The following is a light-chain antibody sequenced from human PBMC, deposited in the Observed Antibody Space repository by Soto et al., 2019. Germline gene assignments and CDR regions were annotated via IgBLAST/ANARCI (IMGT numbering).Light chain of an antibody. CDR3: QQRSNWPLT. J-gene: IGKJ5*01. Sequence: EIVLTQSPATLSLSPGERATLSCRASQSVSSYLAWYQQKPGQAPRLLIYDASNRATGIPARFSGSGYGTDFTLPISSLESEEFAVYYCQQRSNWPLTFGQGTRLEIK. CDR2: DAS. V-gene: IGKV3-11*01. CDR1: QSVSSY.